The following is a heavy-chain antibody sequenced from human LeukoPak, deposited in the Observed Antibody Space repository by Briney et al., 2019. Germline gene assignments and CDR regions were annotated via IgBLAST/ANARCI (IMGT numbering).Heavy chain of an antibody. J-gene: IGHJ4*02. CDR3: AKYYYEGSGASPLDY. CDR1: GFSFNNYG. D-gene: IGHD3-22*01. Sequence: GGSLRLSRVASGFSFNNYGMHCVRQAPGKGLWWVAFIRYDGTNKYYTDSVRGRFTISRDNSKNTLYLQMNSLRVEDTALYYCAKYYYEGSGASPLDYWGQGTLVTVSS. V-gene: IGHV3-30*02. CDR2: IRYDGTNK.